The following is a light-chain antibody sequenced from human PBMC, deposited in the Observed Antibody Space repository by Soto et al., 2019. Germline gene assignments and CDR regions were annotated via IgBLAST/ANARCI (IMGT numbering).Light chain of an antibody. CDR2: GNI. CDR3: QSYDSSLSDSRV. J-gene: IGLJ2*01. V-gene: IGLV1-40*01. CDR1: SSNIGAGYD. Sequence: QSVLTQPPSVSGAPGQRVTISCTGSSSNIGAGYDVHWYQQLPGTAPKLLIYGNINRPSGVPDRFSGSESGTSASLAITGLQAEDEADYFCQSYDSSLSDSRVFGGGTKLTVL.